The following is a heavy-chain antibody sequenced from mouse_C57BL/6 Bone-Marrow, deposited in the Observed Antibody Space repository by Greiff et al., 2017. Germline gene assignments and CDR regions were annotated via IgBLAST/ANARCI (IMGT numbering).Heavy chain of an antibody. Sequence: EVMLVESGGDLVKPGGSLKLSCAASGFTFSSYGMSWVRPTPDKRLEWVATISSGGSYTYYPDSVKGRFTISRDNAKNTLYLQMSSLKSEDTAMYYCARHRDGTWYYFDYWGQGTTLTVSS. CDR3: ARHRDGTWYYFDY. CDR1: GFTFSSYG. CDR2: ISSGGSYT. V-gene: IGHV5-6*02. D-gene: IGHD2-14*01. J-gene: IGHJ2*01.